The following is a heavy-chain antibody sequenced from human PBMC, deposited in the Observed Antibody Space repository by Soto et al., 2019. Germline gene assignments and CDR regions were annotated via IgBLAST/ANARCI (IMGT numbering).Heavy chain of an antibody. J-gene: IGHJ6*02. CDR1: GFTFSSYE. CDR3: ARDTGGYSGYEFQYYGMDV. D-gene: IGHD5-12*01. Sequence: EVQLVESGGGLVQPGGSLRLSCAASGFTFSSYEMNWVRQAPGKGLEWVSYISSSGSTIYYADSVKGRFTISRDNAKNSLYLQMNSLRAEDTAVYYCARDTGGYSGYEFQYYGMDVWGQGTTVTVSS. CDR2: ISSSGSTI. V-gene: IGHV3-48*03.